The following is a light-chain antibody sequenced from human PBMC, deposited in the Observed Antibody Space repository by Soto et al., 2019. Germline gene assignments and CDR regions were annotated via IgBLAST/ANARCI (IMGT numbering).Light chain of an antibody. CDR2: DVS. J-gene: IGLJ1*01. Sequence: QSVLAQPATVSGSPGQSITISCTGTSSDVGGYNYVSWYQQHPGKAPKLMIYDVSNRPSGVSNRFSGSKSGNTASLTISGLQAEDEADYYCSSYTSSSTYVVGTGTKVPGL. CDR1: SSDVGGYNY. V-gene: IGLV2-14*01. CDR3: SSYTSSSTYV.